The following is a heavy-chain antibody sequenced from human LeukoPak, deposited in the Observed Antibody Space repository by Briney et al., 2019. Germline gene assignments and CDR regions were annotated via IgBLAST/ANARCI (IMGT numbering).Heavy chain of an antibody. J-gene: IGHJ5*02. CDR3: ARFSLLENWFDP. V-gene: IGHV4-30-2*01. CDR2: IYHSGST. D-gene: IGHD1-1*01. CDR1: GGSISSGGYS. Sequence: SETLSLTCAVSGGSISSGGYSWSWIRQPPGKGLEWIGYIYHSGSTYYNPSLKSRVTISVDRSKNRFSLKLSSVTAADTAVYYCARFSLLENWFDPWGQGTLVTVSS.